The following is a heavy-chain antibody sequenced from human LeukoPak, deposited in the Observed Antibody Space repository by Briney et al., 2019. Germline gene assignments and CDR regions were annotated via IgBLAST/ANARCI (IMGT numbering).Heavy chain of an antibody. Sequence: PGGSLRLSCAASGFTFSRYWMSWVRQAPGKGLEWVASINQDGSEQYYVDSVKGRFTISRDNTKNSLFLQMNSLRAEDTAVYYCAKDQGYSGYDPLDYWGQGTLVTVSS. CDR1: GFTFSRYW. CDR3: AKDQGYSGYDPLDY. CDR2: INQDGSEQ. D-gene: IGHD5-12*01. J-gene: IGHJ4*02. V-gene: IGHV3-7*05.